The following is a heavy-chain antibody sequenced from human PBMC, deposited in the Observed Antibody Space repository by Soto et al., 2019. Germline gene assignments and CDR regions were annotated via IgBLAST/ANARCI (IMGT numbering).Heavy chain of an antibody. CDR3: ARANGLRLGELSWGGPNWFDP. V-gene: IGHV4-34*01. CDR1: GGSFIGYY. D-gene: IGHD3-16*02. J-gene: IGHJ5*02. CDR2: INPTGRT. Sequence: QVRLQQWGAGLLKPSETLSLTCAVYGGSFIGYYWSWIRQPPGKGLEWIGEINPTGRTNYKPSLKGRVTILIDTSKNQFSLKLSSVTAADTAMYYCARANGLRLGELSWGGPNWFDPWGQGTLVTVSS.